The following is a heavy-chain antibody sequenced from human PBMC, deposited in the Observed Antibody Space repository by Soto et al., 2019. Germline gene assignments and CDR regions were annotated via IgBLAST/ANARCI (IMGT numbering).Heavy chain of an antibody. V-gene: IGHV1-69*05. CDR2: ITPFFGTA. CDR3: AETLGSAVAGPGRFDL. D-gene: IGHD6-19*01. J-gene: IGHJ2*01. Sequence: QVQLVQSGAEVKKPGSSVKVSCKASGGTFSNYAISWVRQAPGQGLEWMGGITPFFGTANSAQKFQGRVTIAXXEXKXXAYMELSRLRAEDVAVYYCAETLGSAVAGPGRFDLWGRGTLVTVSS. CDR1: GGTFSNYA.